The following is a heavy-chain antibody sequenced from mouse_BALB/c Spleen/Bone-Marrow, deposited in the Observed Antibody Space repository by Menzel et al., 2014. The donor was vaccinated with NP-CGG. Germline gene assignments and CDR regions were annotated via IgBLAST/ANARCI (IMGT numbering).Heavy chain of an antibody. CDR2: IDPANGNT. CDR3: ARSYGSSPFDY. D-gene: IGHD1-1*01. Sequence: VQLQQSGAELVKPGASVKLSCTASGFNIKDTYMHWVKQRPEQGLEWIGRIDPANGNTKYDPKFQGKATITADTSSNTAYLQISSLTSEDTAVYYCARSYGSSPFDYWGQGTTLTVSS. CDR1: GFNIKDTY. J-gene: IGHJ2*01. V-gene: IGHV14-3*02.